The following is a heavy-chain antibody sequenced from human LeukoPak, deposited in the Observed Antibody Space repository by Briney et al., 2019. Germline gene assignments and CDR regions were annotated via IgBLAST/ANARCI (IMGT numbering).Heavy chain of an antibody. V-gene: IGHV3-23*01. CDR1: GFTFSTYA. D-gene: IGHD5-24*01. CDR2: ISGSGGTT. Sequence: QPGGSLRLSCAASGFTFSTYAMSWVRQAPGKGLEWVSGISGSGGTTYYADSVKGRFTISRDNSKDTLYLQMNSLRAEDTAIYYCARDIQLSTWGLGTMVTVSS. CDR3: ARDIQLST. J-gene: IGHJ3*01.